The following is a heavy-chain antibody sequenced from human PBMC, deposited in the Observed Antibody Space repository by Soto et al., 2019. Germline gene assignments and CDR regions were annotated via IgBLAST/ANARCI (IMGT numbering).Heavy chain of an antibody. V-gene: IGHV3-66*04. CDR3: AGHSHKDY. Sequence: EVQLVESGGGLVQPGGSLRLSCAASGFTVSSNYVSWVRQAPGKGLAWVSVVYSGGSTYYADSVKGRFTSSRDNSKNTSYLQMNSLRAEDTAVYYCAGHSHKDYWGQGTLVTVSS. J-gene: IGHJ4*02. CDR2: VYSGGST. CDR1: GFTVSSNY.